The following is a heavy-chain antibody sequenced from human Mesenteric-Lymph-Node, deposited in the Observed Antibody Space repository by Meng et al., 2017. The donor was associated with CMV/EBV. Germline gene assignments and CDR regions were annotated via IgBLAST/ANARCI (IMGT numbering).Heavy chain of an antibody. J-gene: IGHJ6*02. V-gene: IGHV1-2*02. Sequence: ASVKVSCKASGYTFTGYYMHWVRQVPGQGLEWMGWINPDSGGTDYAQKFPGRITMTRDTSISTAYMELSRLRSDDTAVYYCARDHWGMDVWGQGTTVTVSS. CDR1: GYTFTGYY. CDR2: INPDSGGT. CDR3: ARDHWGMDV.